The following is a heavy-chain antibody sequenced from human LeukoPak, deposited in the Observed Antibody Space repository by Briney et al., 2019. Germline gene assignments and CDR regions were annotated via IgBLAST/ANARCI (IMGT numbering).Heavy chain of an antibody. CDR3: ARRRKLTTVTTFAYFDY. J-gene: IGHJ4*02. V-gene: IGHV4-34*01. Sequence: PSETLSLTCAVYGGSLIGQYWSWIRQPPGKGLEWIGEGSESGGTKFNPSLKSRVTISADTSKNQFPLKLNSVTAADTAVYYSARRRKLTTVTTFAYFDYWGQGTLATVSS. D-gene: IGHD4-17*01. CDR1: GGSLIGQY. CDR2: GSESGGT.